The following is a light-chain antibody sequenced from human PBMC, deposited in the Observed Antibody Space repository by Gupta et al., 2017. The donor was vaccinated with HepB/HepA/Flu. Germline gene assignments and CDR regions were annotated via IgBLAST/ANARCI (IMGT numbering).Light chain of an antibody. V-gene: IGKV3-15*01. CDR1: QSVSSN. CDR3: QQYEKWPLT. CDR2: VAS. J-gene: IGKJ4*02. Sequence: ELVMTQSPATLSVSPGERATLSCRASQSVSSNLAWYQQKPGQAPRLLIYVASTRATGIPARCSGSGSGTEFTLTISSLQSEDFAVYYCQQYEKWPLTFGGGTKVEIK.